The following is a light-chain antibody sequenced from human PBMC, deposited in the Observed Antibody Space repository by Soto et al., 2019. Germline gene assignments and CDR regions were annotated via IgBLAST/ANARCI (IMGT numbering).Light chain of an antibody. V-gene: IGLV3-21*02. J-gene: IGLJ2*01. CDR2: GYT. CDR3: QVWHSYGDHAGVV. CDR1: NIGEKN. Sequence: SYELTQPPSVSVAPGQTAKITCGGENIGEKNVHWYQQRPGQAPVMVVYGYTERPSGLPERFSGSKSGNTATLIISRVEAGDEADYYCQVWHSYGDHAGVVFGGGTKVTVL.